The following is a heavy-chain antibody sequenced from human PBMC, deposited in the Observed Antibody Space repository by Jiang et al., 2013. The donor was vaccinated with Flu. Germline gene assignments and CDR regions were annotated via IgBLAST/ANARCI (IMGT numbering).Heavy chain of an antibody. Sequence: GSGLVKPSETLSLTCTVSGGSVSSDRHYWSWIRQPPGKGLEWIAYIYYTGSTKYNPSLKSRVTVSVETSKNQFSLKLSSATAADTAVYYCASTFTNRRNWLDPWGQGTLVTVSS. CDR3: ASTFTNRRNWLDP. CDR1: GGSVSSDRHY. J-gene: IGHJ5*02. V-gene: IGHV4-61*01. CDR2: IYYTGST. D-gene: IGHD1-14*01.